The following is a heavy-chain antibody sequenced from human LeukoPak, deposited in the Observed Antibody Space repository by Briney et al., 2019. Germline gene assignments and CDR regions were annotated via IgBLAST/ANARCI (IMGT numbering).Heavy chain of an antibody. J-gene: IGHJ4*02. Sequence: SETLSLTCAVSGGSISSRNWWSWVRQPPGKGLEWIGEIYQSGSTNYNPSLKSRVTISVDKSKNQFSLNLTSVTAADTAVYYCARNGAGWYFDFWGQGTLVTVSS. CDR3: ARNGAGWYFDF. CDR1: GGSISSRNW. V-gene: IGHV4-4*02. CDR2: IYQSGST. D-gene: IGHD1-1*01.